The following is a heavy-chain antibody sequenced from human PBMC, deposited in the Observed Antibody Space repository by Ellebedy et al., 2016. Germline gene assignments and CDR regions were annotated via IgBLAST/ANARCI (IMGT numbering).Heavy chain of an antibody. D-gene: IGHD2/OR15-2a*01. CDR3: ASRRDSCNSCAFDY. V-gene: IGHV3-30-3*01. CDR2: ISEVGINK. J-gene: IGHJ4*02. CDR1: GFTFSTYA. Sequence: GGSLRLXXAASGFTFSTYAMHWVRPAPGKGLEWVAVISEVGINKYYADSVKGRFTISRDNSKNTLYLQMNSLRVEDTAVYYCASRRDSCNSCAFDYWGQGTLVTISS.